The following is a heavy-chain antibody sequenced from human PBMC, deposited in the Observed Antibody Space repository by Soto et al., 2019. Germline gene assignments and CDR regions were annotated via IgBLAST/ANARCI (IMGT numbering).Heavy chain of an antibody. D-gene: IGHD6-19*01. Sequence: ASVKVSCKASGYTFTNYYLHWVRQAPGQGLERMGIINPSGGSTSYAQKFQGRVTMTRDTSTSTVYMELSSLRSEDTAVYYCTRVSVAGPFDYWGQGTLVTVSS. CDR3: TRVSVAGPFDY. V-gene: IGHV1-46*03. J-gene: IGHJ4*02. CDR1: GYTFTNYY. CDR2: INPSGGST.